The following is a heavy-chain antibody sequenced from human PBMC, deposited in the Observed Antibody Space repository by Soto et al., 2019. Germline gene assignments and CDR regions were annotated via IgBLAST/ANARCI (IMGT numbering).Heavy chain of an antibody. CDR1: GFTFSSYA. V-gene: IGHV3-23*01. CDR2: ISGSGGST. CDR3: AKVAAYCSSTSCYCDY. D-gene: IGHD2-2*01. Sequence: GGSLRLSCAASGFTFSSYAMTWVRQIPGKGLEWVSAISGSGGSTYYADSVKGRFTISRDNSKNTLYLQMNSLRAEDTAVYYCAKVAAYCSSTSCYCDYWGQGTLVTVSS. J-gene: IGHJ4*02.